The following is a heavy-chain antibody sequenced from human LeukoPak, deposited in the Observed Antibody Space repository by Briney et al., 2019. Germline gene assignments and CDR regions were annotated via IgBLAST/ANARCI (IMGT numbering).Heavy chain of an antibody. D-gene: IGHD6-19*01. J-gene: IGHJ4*02. CDR2: IKQDGSEK. Sequence: GESLRLSCAASGFTFSSYWMSWVRQAPGKGLEWVANIKQDGSEKYYVDSVKGRFTISRDNAKNSLYLQMNSLRAEDTAVYYCARYIYSSGWCFDYWGQGTLVTVSS. V-gene: IGHV3-7*01. CDR3: ARYIYSSGWCFDY. CDR1: GFTFSSYW.